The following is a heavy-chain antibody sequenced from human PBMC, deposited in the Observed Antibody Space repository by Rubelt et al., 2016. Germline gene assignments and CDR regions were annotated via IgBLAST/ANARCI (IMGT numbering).Heavy chain of an antibody. CDR3: VKVTAGYSYGYGDY. CDR2: ITSSGGTT. J-gene: IGHJ4*02. CDR1: GFTFSSYA. D-gene: IGHD5-18*01. Sequence: EVQLVESGGGLLQPGGSLRLSCAASGFTFSSYAMHWVRQAPGKGLEFVSAITSSGGTTYYADSVKGRFTISSDNSKNTLSLQMSSLRAEDTAVYYCVKVTAGYSYGYGDYWGQGTLVTVSS. V-gene: IGHV3-64D*06.